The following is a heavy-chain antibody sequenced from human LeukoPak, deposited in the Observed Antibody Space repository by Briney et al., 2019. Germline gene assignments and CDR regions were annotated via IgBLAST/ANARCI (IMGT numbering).Heavy chain of an antibody. CDR1: GFTFSSYA. CDR2: ISGSGGST. D-gene: IGHD6-13*01. J-gene: IGHJ6*03. V-gene: IGHV3-23*01. CDR3: AKDPIAAAPYYYYMDV. Sequence: GGSLRLSCAASGFTFSSYAMSWVRQAPGKGLEWVSAISGSGGSTYYADSVKGRCTISRDNSKNTLYLQMNSLRAEDTAVYYCAKDPIAAAPYYYYMDVWGKGTTVTVSS.